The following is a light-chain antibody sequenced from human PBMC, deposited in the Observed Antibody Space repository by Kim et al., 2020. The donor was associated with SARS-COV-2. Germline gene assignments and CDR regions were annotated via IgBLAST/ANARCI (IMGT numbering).Light chain of an antibody. CDR3: NSRDSNDNVV. Sequence: VALGQTDRITCQGDGRRSYYANWYQQKPEQAPILIIYGKNNRPSGIPDRFSGSSSGNTASLTITGTQAGDEADYYCNSRDSNDNVVFGGGTKLTVL. J-gene: IGLJ2*01. CDR1: GRRSYY. V-gene: IGLV3-19*01. CDR2: GKN.